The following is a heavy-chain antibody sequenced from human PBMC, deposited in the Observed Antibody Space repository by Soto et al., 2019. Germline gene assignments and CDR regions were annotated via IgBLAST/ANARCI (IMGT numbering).Heavy chain of an antibody. J-gene: IGHJ4*02. Sequence: GASVKVSCKASGGTFSSNAISWVRQAPGQGLEWMGGIIPIFGTANYAQKFQGRVTITADESTSTAYMELSSLRSEDTAVYYCARDEGPLIVGASNYFDYWGQGTLVTVSS. D-gene: IGHD1-26*01. V-gene: IGHV1-69*13. CDR2: IIPIFGTA. CDR1: GGTFSSNA. CDR3: ARDEGPLIVGASNYFDY.